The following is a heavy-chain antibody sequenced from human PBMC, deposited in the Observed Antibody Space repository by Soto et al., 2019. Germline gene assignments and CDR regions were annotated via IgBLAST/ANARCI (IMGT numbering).Heavy chain of an antibody. CDR3: ARVNGGSGGYYFDY. Sequence: QVQLVESGGGVVQPGRSLRLSCAASGFTFSSYAMHWVRQAPGKGLEWVAVISYDGSNKYYADSVKGRFTISRDNSKNKLYLQMNSLRAEDTAVYYCARVNGGSGGYYFDYWGQGNLGNVSS. V-gene: IGHV3-30-3*01. J-gene: IGHJ4*02. CDR2: ISYDGSNK. D-gene: IGHD2-15*01. CDR1: GFTFSSYA.